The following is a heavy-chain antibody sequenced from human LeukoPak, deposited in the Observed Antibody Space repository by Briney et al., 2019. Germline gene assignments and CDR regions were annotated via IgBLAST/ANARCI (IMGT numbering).Heavy chain of an antibody. CDR3: ASIRSYYYGMDV. D-gene: IGHD3-3*02. Sequence: SETLSLTCTVSGGSISSYYWSWIRRPPGKGLEWIGYIYYSGSTNYNPSLKSRVTISVDTSKNQFSLKLTSVTAADTAVYYCASIRSYYYGMDVWGQGTTVTVSS. CDR2: IYYSGST. CDR1: GGSISSYY. J-gene: IGHJ6*02. V-gene: IGHV4-59*08.